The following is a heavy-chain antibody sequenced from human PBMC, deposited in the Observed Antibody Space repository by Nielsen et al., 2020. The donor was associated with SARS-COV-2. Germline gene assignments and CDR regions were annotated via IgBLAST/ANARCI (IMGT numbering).Heavy chain of an antibody. CDR3: ARGRITIFGVVTHFDY. CDR1: GGSISSYY. V-gene: IGHV4-59*12. J-gene: IGHJ4*02. CDR2: IYYSGST. Sequence: GSLRLSCTVSGGSISSYYWSWIRQPPGKGLEWIGYIYYSGSTNYNPSLKSRVTISVDTSKNQFSLKLSSVTAADTAVYYCARGRITIFGVVTHFDYWGQGTLVTVSS. D-gene: IGHD3-3*01.